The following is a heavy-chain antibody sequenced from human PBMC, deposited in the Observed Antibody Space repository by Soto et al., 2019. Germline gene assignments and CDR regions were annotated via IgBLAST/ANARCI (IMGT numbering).Heavy chain of an antibody. D-gene: IGHD3-22*01. CDR3: ARSYYYDSSGYFL. J-gene: IGHJ4*02. CDR2: ISSSGSTI. CDR1: GFTFSDYY. Sequence: VGSLRLSCAASGFTFSDYYMSWIRQAPGKGLEWVSYISSSGSTIYYADSVKGRFTISRDNAKNSLYLQMNSLGAEDTAVYYCARSYYYDSSGYFLWGQGTLVTVSS. V-gene: IGHV3-11*01.